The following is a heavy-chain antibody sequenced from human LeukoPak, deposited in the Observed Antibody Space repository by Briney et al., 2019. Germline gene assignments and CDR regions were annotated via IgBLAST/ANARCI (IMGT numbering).Heavy chain of an antibody. D-gene: IGHD3-10*01. CDR3: AKDKLLWFGEFIFDY. CDR1: GFTFSSYA. Sequence: GRSLRLSCAASGFTFSSYAMSWVRQAPGKGLEWVSAISGSGGSTYYADSVKGRFTISRDNSKNTLYLQMNSLRAEDTAVYYCAKDKLLWFGEFIFDYWGQGTLVTVSS. CDR2: ISGSGGST. V-gene: IGHV3-23*01. J-gene: IGHJ4*02.